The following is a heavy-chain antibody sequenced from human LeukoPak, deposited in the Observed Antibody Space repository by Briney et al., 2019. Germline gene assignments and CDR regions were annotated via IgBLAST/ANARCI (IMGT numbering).Heavy chain of an antibody. J-gene: IGHJ4*02. CDR2: IFLSGST. Sequence: SETLSLTCTVSGGSISSSDRWSWVRQPPGKGLEWIGQIFLSGSTNYNPSLKSRVTISVDKSKNQFSLKLTSVTAADTALYYCARQQGPFFFDYWGQGTLVTVSS. V-gene: IGHV4-4*02. CDR1: GGSISSSDR. CDR3: ARQQGPFFFDY. D-gene: IGHD1/OR15-1a*01.